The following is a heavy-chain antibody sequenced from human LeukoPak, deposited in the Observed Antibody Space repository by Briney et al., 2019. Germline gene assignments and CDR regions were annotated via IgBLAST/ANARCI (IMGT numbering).Heavy chain of an antibody. Sequence: GGSLRLSCAASGFTFSSYSMNWVRQAPGKGLEWVSSISSSSYIYYADSVKGRFTISRDNAKNSLYLQMNSLRAEDTAVYYCARGGGITMIVVVPFDYRGQGTLVTVSS. CDR1: GFTFSSYS. J-gene: IGHJ4*02. CDR2: ISSSSYI. CDR3: ARGGGITMIVVVPFDY. D-gene: IGHD3-22*01. V-gene: IGHV3-21*01.